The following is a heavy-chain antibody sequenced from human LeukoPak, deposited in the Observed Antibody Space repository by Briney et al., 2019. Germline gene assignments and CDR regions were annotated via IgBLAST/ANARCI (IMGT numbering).Heavy chain of an antibody. CDR3: ARGGPSHCSSTSCYYDY. CDR2: INPSGGST. J-gene: IGHJ4*02. V-gene: IGHV1-46*01. Sequence: EASVKVSCKASGYTFTSYYMHWVRQAPGQGLEWMGIINPSGGSTSYAQKFQGRVTITADESTSTAYMEPSSLRSEDTAVYYCARGGPSHCSSTSCYYDYWGQGTLVTVSS. D-gene: IGHD2-2*01. CDR1: GYTFTSYY.